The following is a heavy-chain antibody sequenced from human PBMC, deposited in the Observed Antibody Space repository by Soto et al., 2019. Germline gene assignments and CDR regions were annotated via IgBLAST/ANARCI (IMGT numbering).Heavy chain of an antibody. D-gene: IGHD7-27*01. CDR1: GDSISSSVW. CDR2: VFHTGNT. V-gene: IGHV4-4*02. CDR3: ARKAWVRFDY. Sequence: SETLSLSCAVSGDSISSSVWWTWVRQPPGKGLEWIGEVFHTGNTNYNPSLKSRVTTSVDKSTNEFSLKVTSVTAADTAIYYCARKAWVRFDYWGQGALVTVSS. J-gene: IGHJ4*02.